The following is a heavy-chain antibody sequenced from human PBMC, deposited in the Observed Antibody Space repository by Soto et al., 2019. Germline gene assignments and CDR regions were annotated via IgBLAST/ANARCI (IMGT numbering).Heavy chain of an antibody. D-gene: IGHD3-10*01. J-gene: IGHJ5*02. V-gene: IGHV1-46*01. CDR2: INPSGGST. Sequence: EASVKVSCKASGYTFTSYYMHWVRQAPGQGLEWMGIINPSGGSTSYAQKFQGRVTMTRDTSTSTVYMELSSLRSEDTAVYYCARVSPRRDMVREREFDPWGQGTLVTVSS. CDR3: ARVSPRRDMVREREFDP. CDR1: GYTFTSYY.